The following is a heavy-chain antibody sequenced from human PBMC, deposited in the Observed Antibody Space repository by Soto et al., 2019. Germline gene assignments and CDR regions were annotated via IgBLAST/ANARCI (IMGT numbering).Heavy chain of an antibody. CDR3: ARDGPSSHDFWSGRESPSHFDY. Sequence: GGSLRLSCAASGFTFSSYGMHWVRQAPGKGLEWVAVIWYDGSNKYYADSVKGRFTISRDNSKNTLYLRMNSLRAEDTAVYYCARDGPSSHDFWSGRESPSHFDYWGQGTLVTVSS. V-gene: IGHV3-33*01. CDR1: GFTFSSYG. D-gene: IGHD3-3*01. J-gene: IGHJ4*02. CDR2: IWYDGSNK.